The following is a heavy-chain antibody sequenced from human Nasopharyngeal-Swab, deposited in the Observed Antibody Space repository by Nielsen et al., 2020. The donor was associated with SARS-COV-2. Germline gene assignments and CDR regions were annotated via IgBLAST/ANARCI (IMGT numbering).Heavy chain of an antibody. CDR1: EFTFSSHP. D-gene: IGHD6-19*01. CDR2: ISATGDAT. V-gene: IGHV3-23*01. J-gene: IGHJ4*02. Sequence: GESLKISCAASEFTFSSHPMSWVRQAPGQGLEWVSAISATGDATEYAASVKGRFTISRENSKSTLYLQMTSLRAEDTAVYYCARVSPSGRAVAGPFDYWGQGTLVTFSS. CDR3: ARVSPSGRAVAGPFDY.